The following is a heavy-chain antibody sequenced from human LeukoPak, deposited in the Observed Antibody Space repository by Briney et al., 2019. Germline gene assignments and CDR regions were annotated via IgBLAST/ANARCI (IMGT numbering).Heavy chain of an antibody. J-gene: IGHJ4*02. Sequence: PGGSLRLSCAASGFTFSTYWMSWIRQAPGKGLEWVANINQDGSGKYYVDSVKGRFTISRDNAKNSQSLQMNSLRAEDTAVYYCANIRCSGGSCHYFDNWGQGTLVTVSS. CDR2: INQDGSGK. CDR1: GFTFSTYW. D-gene: IGHD2-15*01. V-gene: IGHV3-7*03. CDR3: ANIRCSGGSCHYFDN.